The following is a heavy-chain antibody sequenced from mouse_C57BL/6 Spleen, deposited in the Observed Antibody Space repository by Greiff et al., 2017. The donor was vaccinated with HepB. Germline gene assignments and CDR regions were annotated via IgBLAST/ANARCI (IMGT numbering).Heavy chain of an antibody. J-gene: IGHJ2*01. V-gene: IGHV5-4*01. D-gene: IGHD1-1*01. Sequence: EVQRVESGGGLVKPGGSLKLSCAASGFTFSSYAMSWVRQTPEKRLEWVATISDGGSYTYYPDNVKGRFTISRDNAKNNLYLQMSHLKSEDTAMYYCARDGKGYYYGSSHFDYWGQGTTLTVSS. CDR1: GFTFSSYA. CDR2: ISDGGSYT. CDR3: ARDGKGYYYGSSHFDY.